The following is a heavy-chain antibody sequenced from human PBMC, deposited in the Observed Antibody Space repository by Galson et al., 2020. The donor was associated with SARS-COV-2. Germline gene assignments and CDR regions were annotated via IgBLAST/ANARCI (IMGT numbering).Heavy chain of an antibody. D-gene: IGHD3-10*01. CDR1: GGTFSSYT. Sequence: ASVKVSCKASGGTFSSYTISWVRQAPGQGLEWMGRIIPILGIANYAQKFQGRVTITADKSTSTAYMELSSLRSEDTAVYYCARDRYYGSGSYYQAYDAFDIWGQGTMVTVSS. CDR2: IIPILGIA. CDR3: ARDRYYGSGSYYQAYDAFDI. J-gene: IGHJ3*02. V-gene: IGHV1-69*04.